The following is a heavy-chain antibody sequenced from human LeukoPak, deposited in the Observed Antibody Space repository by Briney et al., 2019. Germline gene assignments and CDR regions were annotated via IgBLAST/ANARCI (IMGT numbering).Heavy chain of an antibody. CDR1: GFTFSSYG. CDR2: ISYDGSNK. Sequence: GRSLRLSCAASGFTFSSYGMHWVRHAPGKGLEWVAVISYDGSNKYYADSVKGRFTISRDNSKNTLYLQMNSLRAEDTAVYYCAKDPSYYYGSGDPFDYWGQGTLVTVSS. V-gene: IGHV3-30*18. D-gene: IGHD3-10*01. CDR3: AKDPSYYYGSGDPFDY. J-gene: IGHJ4*02.